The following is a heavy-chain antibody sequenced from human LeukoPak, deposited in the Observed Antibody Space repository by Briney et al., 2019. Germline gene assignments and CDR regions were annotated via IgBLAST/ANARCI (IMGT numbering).Heavy chain of an antibody. D-gene: IGHD3-10*01. Sequence: SETLSLTCTVSGGSISSYYWSWIRQPAGKGLEWIGRIYTSGSTNYNPSLKSRVTISVDTSKNQFSLKLSSVTAADTAVYYCARRAWYYGSGRGPDYWGQGTLVTVSS. V-gene: IGHV4-4*07. CDR2: IYTSGST. CDR3: ARRAWYYGSGRGPDY. J-gene: IGHJ4*02. CDR1: GGSISSYY.